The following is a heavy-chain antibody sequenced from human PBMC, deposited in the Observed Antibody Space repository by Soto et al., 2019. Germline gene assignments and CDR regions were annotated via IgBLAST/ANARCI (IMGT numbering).Heavy chain of an antibody. CDR3: AAGYSSSWYGAFDI. CDR1: GGSFSGYY. J-gene: IGHJ3*02. V-gene: IGHV4-34*01. CDR2: INHSGRT. Sequence: SETLSLTCAVYGGSFSGYYWSWIRQPPGKGLEWIGEINHSGRTNYKPSLKSRVTISVDTSKNQLPLQLSSVTAADTSVFYCAAGYSSSWYGAFDIWGQGTMVTVSS. D-gene: IGHD6-13*01.